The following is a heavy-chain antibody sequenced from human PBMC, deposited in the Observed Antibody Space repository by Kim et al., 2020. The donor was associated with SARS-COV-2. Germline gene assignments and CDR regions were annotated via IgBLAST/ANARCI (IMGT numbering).Heavy chain of an antibody. CDR1: GYSFTSYW. V-gene: IGHV5-51*01. CDR2: IYPGDSDT. J-gene: IGHJ6*02. D-gene: IGHD2-15*01. Sequence: GESLKISCKGSGYSFTSYWIGWVRQMPGKGLEWMGIIYPGDSDTRYSPSFQGQVTISADKSIRTAYLQWSSLKASDTAMYYCASLFRGILKYYYYGMDVWGQGTTVTVSS. CDR3: ASLFRGILKYYYYGMDV.